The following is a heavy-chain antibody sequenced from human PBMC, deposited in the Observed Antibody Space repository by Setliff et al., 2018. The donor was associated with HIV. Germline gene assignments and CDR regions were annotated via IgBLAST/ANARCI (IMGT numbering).Heavy chain of an antibody. CDR3: ARLSRIAAVYFQH. CDR2: INHSGST. J-gene: IGHJ1*01. V-gene: IGHV4-34*01. D-gene: IGHD6-25*01. Sequence: PSETLSLTCAVYNGSFSGYYWTWIRQPPGKGLEWIGEINHSGSTNYNPSLKSRVSISVDTSKNQFSLKLSSVTAADTAVYYCARLSRIAAVYFQHWGQGTLVTVSS. CDR1: NGSFSGYY.